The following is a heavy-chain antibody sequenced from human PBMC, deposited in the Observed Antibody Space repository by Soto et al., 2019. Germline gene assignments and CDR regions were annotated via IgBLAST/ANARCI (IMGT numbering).Heavy chain of an antibody. CDR2: IYYSGST. J-gene: IGHJ3*02. CDR3: ARHGFRSSGSYYSDAFDI. Sequence: SETLSLTCTVSGGSISSGDYYWSWIRQPPGKGLEWIGYIYYSGSTNYNPSLKSRVTISVDTSKNQFSLKLSSVTAADTAVYYCARHGFRSSGSYYSDAFDIWGQGTMVTVSS. V-gene: IGHV4-30-4*01. D-gene: IGHD1-26*01. CDR1: GGSISSGDYY.